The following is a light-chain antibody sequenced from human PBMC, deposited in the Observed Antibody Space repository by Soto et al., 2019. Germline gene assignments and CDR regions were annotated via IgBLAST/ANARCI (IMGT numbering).Light chain of an antibody. V-gene: IGKV3-11*01. CDR3: QQRLNWPPG. CDR2: DAS. Sequence: EIFLTQSPDTLSLSPGERATLTCRASQSVTNYIAWYQQRNGQAPRILIYDASNRATGVPARFSGSRSGTDFTLTISELEPADFRLYYCQQRLNWPPGFGQGTKVDIK. CDR1: QSVTNY. J-gene: IGKJ1*01.